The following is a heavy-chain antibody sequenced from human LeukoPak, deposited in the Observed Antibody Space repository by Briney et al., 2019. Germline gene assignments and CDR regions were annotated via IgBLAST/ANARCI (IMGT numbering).Heavy chain of an antibody. CDR3: ARDRYYYDSSGYYQLDY. J-gene: IGHJ4*02. CDR2: IHTSGST. V-gene: IGHV4-4*07. CDR1: GGSTSSYY. D-gene: IGHD3-22*01. Sequence: SETLSLTCTVSGGSTSSYYWSWIRQPAGKGLEWIGRIHTSGSTNYNPSLKSRVTMSVDTSKNQFSLKLSSVTAADTAVYYCARDRYYYDSSGYYQLDYWGQGTLVTVSS.